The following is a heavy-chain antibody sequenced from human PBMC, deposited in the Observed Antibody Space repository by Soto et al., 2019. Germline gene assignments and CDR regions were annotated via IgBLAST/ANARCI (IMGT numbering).Heavy chain of an antibody. CDR3: ARDLYAAIYDAFNI. CDR1: GYSISTNYY. D-gene: IGHD2-2*01. CDR2: IYHSGTT. V-gene: IGHV4-38-2*02. Sequence: PSETLSLTCAVSGYSISTNYYWGWLRQPPGKGLEWIGSIYHSGTTYYNPSLKSRVTISVDTSKNQFSLRLTSVIAADTAVYYCARDLYAAIYDAFNIWGQGTMVTVSS. J-gene: IGHJ3*02.